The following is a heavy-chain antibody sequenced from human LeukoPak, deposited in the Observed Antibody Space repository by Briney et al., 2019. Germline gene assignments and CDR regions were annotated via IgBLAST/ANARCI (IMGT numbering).Heavy chain of an antibody. J-gene: IGHJ3*02. CDR1: GYTFTSYY. Sequence: ASVKVSCKASGYTFTSYYMHWVRQAPGQGLEWMGIINPSGGSTSYAQKFQGRVTITRDTSTSTVYMELSSLRSEDTAVYYCARAQQLVFGAFDIWGQGTMVTVSS. D-gene: IGHD6-13*01. CDR2: INPSGGST. CDR3: ARAQQLVFGAFDI. V-gene: IGHV1-46*03.